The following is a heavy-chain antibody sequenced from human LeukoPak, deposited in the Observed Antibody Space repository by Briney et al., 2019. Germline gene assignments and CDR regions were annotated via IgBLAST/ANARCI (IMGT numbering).Heavy chain of an antibody. Sequence: PGGSLRLSCAASGFTFSNAWMSWVRQAPGKGLEWVGRIKSKTDGGTTDYAAPVKGRFTISRDDSENTLYLQMNSLKTEDTDMYYCTTGYCSSTSCYGGNYWGQGTLVTVSS. J-gene: IGHJ4*02. CDR2: IKSKTDGGTT. V-gene: IGHV3-15*01. CDR1: GFTFSNAW. CDR3: TTGYCSSTSCYGGNY. D-gene: IGHD2-2*01.